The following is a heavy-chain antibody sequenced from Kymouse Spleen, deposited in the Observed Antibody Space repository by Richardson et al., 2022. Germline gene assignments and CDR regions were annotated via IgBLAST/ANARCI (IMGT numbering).Heavy chain of an antibody. J-gene: IGHJ4*02. CDR1: GFTFSSYS. V-gene: IGHV3-21*03. CDR3: ARDRYNWNYEYFDY. CDR2: ISSSSSYI. D-gene: IGHD1-7*01. Sequence: EVQLVESGGGLVKPGGSLRLSCAASGFTFSSYSMNWVRQAPGKGLEWVSSISSSSSYIYYADSVKGRFTISRDNAKNSLYLQMNSLRAEDTAVYYCARDRYNWNYEYFDYWGQGTLVTVSS.